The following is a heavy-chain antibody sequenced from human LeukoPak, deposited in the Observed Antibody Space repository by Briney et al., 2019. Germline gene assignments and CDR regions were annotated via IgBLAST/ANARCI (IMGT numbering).Heavy chain of an antibody. CDR3: KADSSGYYYGTRTSFDY. D-gene: IGHD3-22*01. V-gene: IGHV4-34*01. J-gene: IGHJ4*02. CDR2: INHSGST. CDR1: GGSFSGHY. Sequence: SETLSLTCAVYGGSFSGHYWSWIRQPPGKGLEWIGEINHSGSTNYNPSLKSRVTISVDTSKNQFSLKLSSVTAADTAVYYCKADSSGYYYGTRTSFDYWGQGTLVTVSS.